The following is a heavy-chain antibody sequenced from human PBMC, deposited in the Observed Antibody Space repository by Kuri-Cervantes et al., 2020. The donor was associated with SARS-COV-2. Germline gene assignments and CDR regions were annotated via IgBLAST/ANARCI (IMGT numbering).Heavy chain of an antibody. CDR3: ARDAFDI. CDR1: GGSISSSSYY. J-gene: IGHJ3*02. V-gene: IGHV4-39*07. Sequence: SETRSLTCTVSGGSISSSSYYWGWIRQPPGKGLEWIGSIYYSGSTYYNPSLKSRVTISVDTSKNQFSLKLSSVTAADTAVYYCARDAFDIWGQGTMVTVSS. CDR2: IYYSGST.